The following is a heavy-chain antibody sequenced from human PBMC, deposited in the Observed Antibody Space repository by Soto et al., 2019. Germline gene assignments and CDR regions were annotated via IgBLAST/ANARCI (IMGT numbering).Heavy chain of an antibody. CDR2: ISGSGGST. V-gene: IGHV3-23*01. CDR1: GFTFGTYA. CDR3: ATRRDASYYYSGMDV. Sequence: EVQLLESGGGLVQPGGSLRLSCAASGFTFGTYAMTWVRQAPGKGLEWVSAISGSGGSTYYEDSVKGRFTISRDNSKNTLFLQMNSLRAEDTALYYCATRRDASYYYSGMDVWGQGTTVTVSS. J-gene: IGHJ6*02. D-gene: IGHD2-2*01.